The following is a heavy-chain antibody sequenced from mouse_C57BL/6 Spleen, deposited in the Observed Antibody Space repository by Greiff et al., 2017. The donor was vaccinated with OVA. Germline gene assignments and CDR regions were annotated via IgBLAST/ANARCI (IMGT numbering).Heavy chain of an antibody. V-gene: IGHV1-64*01. Sequence: QVQLQQPGAELVKPGASVKLSCKASGYTFTSYWMHWVKQRPGQGLEWIGMIHPNSGSTNYNEKFKSKATLTVDKSSSTAYMQLSSLTSEDSAVYYCAREDLYYGSSQYYFDYWGQGTTLTVSS. D-gene: IGHD1-1*01. CDR2: IHPNSGST. CDR3: AREDLYYGSSQYYFDY. J-gene: IGHJ2*01. CDR1: GYTFTSYW.